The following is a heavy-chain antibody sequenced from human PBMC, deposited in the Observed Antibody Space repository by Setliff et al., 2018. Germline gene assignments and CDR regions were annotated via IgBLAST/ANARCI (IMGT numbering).Heavy chain of an antibody. CDR1: GGSINNYY. CDR2: IDTSGST. CDR3: ARRDSTGYYGYSFDF. Sequence: PSETLSLTCTVSGGSINNYYWSWIRQSPGKGLEWIGYIDTSGSTDYNPSLKSRVTISLDTSKNQFSLKLSSVTAADTAVYYCARRDSTGYYGYSFDFWGQGTLVTVSS. D-gene: IGHD3-22*01. J-gene: IGHJ4*02. V-gene: IGHV4-4*08.